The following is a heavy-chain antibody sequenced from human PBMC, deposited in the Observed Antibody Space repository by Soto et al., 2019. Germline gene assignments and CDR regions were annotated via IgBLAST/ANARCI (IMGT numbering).Heavy chain of an antibody. V-gene: IGHV3-33*01. J-gene: IGHJ6*02. Sequence: QVQLVESGGGVVQPGRSLRLSCAASGFTFSSYGMHWVRQAPGKGLEWVAVIWYDGSNKYYADSVKGRFTISRDNSKNTLSLRLNSLRAEDAAVYYCARGPHYYGSGSYYMGYYYCGMDVWGQGTTVTASS. CDR1: GFTFSSYG. CDR3: ARGPHYYGSGSYYMGYYYCGMDV. CDR2: IWYDGSNK. D-gene: IGHD3-10*01.